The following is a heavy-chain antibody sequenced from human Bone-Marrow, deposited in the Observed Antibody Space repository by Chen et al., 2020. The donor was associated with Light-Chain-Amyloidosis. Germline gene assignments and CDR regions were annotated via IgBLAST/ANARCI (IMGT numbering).Heavy chain of an antibody. CDR1: GYSFTRYW. J-gene: IGHJ4*02. CDR2: SDPTDSHT. Sequence: EVLLVQSGAEVKKPGESLRISCKGSGYSFTRYWISWVRHTPGKGLEWMGRSDPTDSHTNYSPSVHGHVTLAVGTSISTAYLQWSSLKASDTAKYYCARQVGSSRAIDYWGQGTLVNVSS. CDR3: ARQVGSSRAIDY. D-gene: IGHD6-19*01. V-gene: IGHV5-10-1*03.